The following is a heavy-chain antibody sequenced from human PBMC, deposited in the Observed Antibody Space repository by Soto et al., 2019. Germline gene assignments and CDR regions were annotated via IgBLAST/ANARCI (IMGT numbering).Heavy chain of an antibody. CDR2: SSPTGGTT. CDR3: GRKEVSGPIDY. Sequence: PGGSLRLSCSASGFTFSTPPMHWFRQAPGKGLEYVSASSPTGGTTYYADSLKGRFTTSRDNSKSTLYLHMSSLRTEDTAVYYCGRKEVSGPIDYWGQGTLVTVSS. V-gene: IGHV3-64D*06. J-gene: IGHJ4*02. CDR1: GFTFSTPP.